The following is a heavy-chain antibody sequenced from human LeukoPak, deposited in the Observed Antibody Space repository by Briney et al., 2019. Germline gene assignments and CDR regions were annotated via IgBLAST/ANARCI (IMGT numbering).Heavy chain of an antibody. CDR1: GYFISSGYY. CDR3: ARNGLLRFLEPQDY. Sequence: SETLSLTCTVSGYFISSGYYWGWIRQPPGKGLEWIASIYHSGSTYYNPPLKSRVTISVDTSKNQFSLRLSSVTAADTAVYYCARNGLLRFLEPQDYWGQGPLVTVSS. CDR2: IYHSGST. V-gene: IGHV4-38-2*02. D-gene: IGHD3-3*01. J-gene: IGHJ4*02.